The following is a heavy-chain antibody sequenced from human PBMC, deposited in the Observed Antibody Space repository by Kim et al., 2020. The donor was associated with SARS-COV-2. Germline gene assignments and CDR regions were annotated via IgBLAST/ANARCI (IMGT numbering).Heavy chain of an antibody. D-gene: IGHD4-17*01. J-gene: IGHJ3*02. CDR3: ARAVTTGADALDI. V-gene: IGHV3-13*01. Sequence: YPGSRKGRFTITRENAKNSLYLQMNSLRAGDTAVYYCARAVTTGADALDIWGQGTMVTVSS.